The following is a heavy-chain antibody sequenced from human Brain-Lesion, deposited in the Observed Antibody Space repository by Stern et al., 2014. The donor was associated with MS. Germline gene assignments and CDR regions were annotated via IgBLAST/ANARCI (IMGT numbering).Heavy chain of an antibody. V-gene: IGHV4-31*03. CDR3: ARVTEFLRFFYPDY. CDR1: GGAVSSGDRY. Sequence: QVQLVKSGPGLVKPSQTLSLTCTVSGGAVSSGDRYWSWIRQHPEKGLEWIGYISYSGNTYYNPSLESRVTISMDRSKNQFSLKLRSVTAADTAVYYCARVTEFLRFFYPDYWGQGIRVTVSS. D-gene: IGHD3-3*01. J-gene: IGHJ4*02. CDR2: ISYSGNT.